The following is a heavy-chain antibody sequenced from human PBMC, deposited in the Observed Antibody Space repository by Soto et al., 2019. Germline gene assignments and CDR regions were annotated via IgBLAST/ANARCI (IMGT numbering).Heavy chain of an antibody. V-gene: IGHV3-21*01. Sequence: EVQLVESGGGLVKPGGSLRLSCAASGFTFSSYSMNWGRQAPGKGLEWVSSISSSSSYIYYADSVKGRFTISRDNAKNSLYLQMNSLRAEDTAVYYCARGLYYYDSSGYYSPWGQGTLVTVSS. CDR2: ISSSSSYI. J-gene: IGHJ5*02. CDR3: ARGLYYYDSSGYYSP. D-gene: IGHD3-22*01. CDR1: GFTFSSYS.